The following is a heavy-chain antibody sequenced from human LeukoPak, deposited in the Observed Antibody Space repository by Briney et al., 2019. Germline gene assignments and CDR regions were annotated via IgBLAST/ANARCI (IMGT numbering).Heavy chain of an antibody. V-gene: IGHV4-59*01. J-gene: IGHJ4*02. CDR1: GGSISGDY. Sequence: SETLSLTCTVSGGSISGDYWSWIRQPPGKGLEWIGNIYDSGSTNYNPSLKSRLTISVDTSKNQCSLKLSSVTAADTAVYYCARQSISGSSLSYFDYWGQGTLVNVSS. CDR2: IYDSGST. D-gene: IGHD3-22*01. CDR3: ARQSISGSSLSYFDY.